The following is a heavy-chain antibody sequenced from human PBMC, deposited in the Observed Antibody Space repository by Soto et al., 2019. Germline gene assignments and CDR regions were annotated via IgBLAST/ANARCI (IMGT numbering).Heavy chain of an antibody. Sequence: PSETLSLTCTVSGGSISSGDYYWSWIRQPPGNGLEWIGYIYYSGSTYYNPSLKSRVTISVDTSKNQFSLKLSSVTAADTAVYYCARAFRDGYKKKFGSPGYFDYWGQGTLVTVSS. CDR3: ARAFRDGYKKKFGSPGYFDY. D-gene: IGHD5-12*01. V-gene: IGHV4-30-4*01. J-gene: IGHJ4*02. CDR1: GGSISSGDYY. CDR2: IYYSGST.